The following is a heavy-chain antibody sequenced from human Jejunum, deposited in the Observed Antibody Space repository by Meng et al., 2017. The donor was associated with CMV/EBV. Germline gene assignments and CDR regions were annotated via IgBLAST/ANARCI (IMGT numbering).Heavy chain of an antibody. Sequence: QSGAEVKMPGASVKVSCKASGYIFNNYGVSWVRQAPGQGPEWMGWISAYNGNTNYAQNFQGRFTMTTDTSTSTAYMELRSLRSDDTAVYYCARDLPGGTKGTWLDLWGQGTLVTVSS. CDR1: GYIFNNYG. CDR2: ISAYNGNT. CDR3: ARDLPGGTKGTWLDL. D-gene: IGHD1-14*01. V-gene: IGHV1-18*01. J-gene: IGHJ5*02.